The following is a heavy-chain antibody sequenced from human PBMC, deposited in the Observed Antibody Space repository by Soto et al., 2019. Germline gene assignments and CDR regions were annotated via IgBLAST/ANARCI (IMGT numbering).Heavy chain of an antibody. CDR3: ARTEPPPPYSSWYANFDY. Sequence: KPSETLSLTCTVSGGSISSSSYYWGWIREPPGKGLEWIGSIYYSGSTYYNPSLKSRVTISVDTSKNQFSLKLSSVTAADTAVYYCARTEPPPPYSSWYANFDYWGQGTLVTVSS. J-gene: IGHJ4*02. V-gene: IGHV4-39*01. CDR2: IYYSGST. D-gene: IGHD6-13*01. CDR1: GGSISSSSYY.